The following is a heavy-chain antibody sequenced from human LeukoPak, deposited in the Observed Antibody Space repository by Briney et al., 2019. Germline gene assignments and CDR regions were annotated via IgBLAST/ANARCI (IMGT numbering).Heavy chain of an antibody. D-gene: IGHD1-1*01. J-gene: IGHJ4*02. CDR2: IYYSGST. Sequence: SETLSLTCTVSGGSISSYYWSWIRQPPGKGLEWIGYIYYSGSTNYNPSLKSRVTISVDTSKNQFSLKLSSVTAADTAVYYCARTTRPYWFDYWGQGTLVTVSS. V-gene: IGHV4-59*01. CDR3: ARTTRPYWFDY. CDR1: GGSISSYY.